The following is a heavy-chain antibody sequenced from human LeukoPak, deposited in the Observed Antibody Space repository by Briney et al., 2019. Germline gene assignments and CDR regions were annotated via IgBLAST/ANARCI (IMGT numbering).Heavy chain of an antibody. J-gene: IGHJ4*02. Sequence: SETLSLTCAVYGGSFSGYYWSWIRQPPGKGLEWIGEINHSGSTNYNPSLKSRVTISVDTSKNQFSLKLSSVTAADTAVYYCARGRYEQWLGPGSFDYWGQGTLVTVSS. D-gene: IGHD6-19*01. CDR1: GGSFSGYY. V-gene: IGHV4-34*01. CDR2: INHSGST. CDR3: ARGRYEQWLGPGSFDY.